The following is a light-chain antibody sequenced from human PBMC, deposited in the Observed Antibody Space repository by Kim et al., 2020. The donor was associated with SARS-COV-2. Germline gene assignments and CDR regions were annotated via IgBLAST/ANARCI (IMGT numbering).Light chain of an antibody. Sequence: VSPGQPASITCSGDKLGDKYACWYQQKPGQAPVLVIYQDNKRPSGIPERFSGSNSGNTATLTISGTQAMDEADYYCQAWDSSTHVVFGVGTQLTVL. CDR1: KLGDKY. CDR2: QDN. CDR3: QAWDSSTHVV. J-gene: IGLJ2*01. V-gene: IGLV3-1*01.